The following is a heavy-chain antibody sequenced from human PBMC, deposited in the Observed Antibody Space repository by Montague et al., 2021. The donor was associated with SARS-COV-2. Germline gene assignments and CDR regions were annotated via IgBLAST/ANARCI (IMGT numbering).Heavy chain of an antibody. CDR2: IYYSGST. CDR1: GGSISSGGYY. J-gene: IGHJ3*02. V-gene: IGHV4-31*03. D-gene: IGHD3-22*01. Sequence: TLSLTCTVSGGSISSGGYYWSWIRQHPGKGLEWIGYIYYSGSTYYDPSLKSRVTIAVDTSKNQFSLKLSSVTAADTAVYYCARATMIVVVIGAFDIWGRGTMVTVSS. CDR3: ARATMIVVVIGAFDI.